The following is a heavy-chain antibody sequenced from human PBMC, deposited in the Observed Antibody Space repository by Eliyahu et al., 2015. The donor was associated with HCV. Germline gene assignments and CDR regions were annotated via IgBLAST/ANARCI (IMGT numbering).Heavy chain of an antibody. J-gene: IGHJ4*02. CDR2: IHPADSNT. CDR1: GNNFINYW. CDR3: ARHKPYSNKNWFDDY. Sequence: EVQLVQSGAEVKKPGESLTISCKGSGNNFINYWIGWVRQMPGKGLEWMGIIHPADSNTIYNPAFQGHVTISADESISTAYLQWSSLRTSDTAMYYCARHKPYSNKNWFDDYWGQGTLVTVSS. D-gene: IGHD3-10*01. V-gene: IGHV5-51*01.